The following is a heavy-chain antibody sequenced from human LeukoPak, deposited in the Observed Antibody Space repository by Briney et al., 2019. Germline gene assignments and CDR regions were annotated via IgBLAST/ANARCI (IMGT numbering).Heavy chain of an antibody. CDR3: ARGGSITMIVDY. J-gene: IGHJ4*02. V-gene: IGHV3-21*01. CDR1: GFTFSSYS. CDR2: ISSSSSYI. Sequence: GGSLRLSCAASGFTFSSYSMNWVRQAPGKGLEGVSSISSSSSYIYYADSVKGRFTISRDNAKNSLYLQMNSLRAEDTVVYYCARGGSITMIVDYWGQGTLVTVSS. D-gene: IGHD3-22*01.